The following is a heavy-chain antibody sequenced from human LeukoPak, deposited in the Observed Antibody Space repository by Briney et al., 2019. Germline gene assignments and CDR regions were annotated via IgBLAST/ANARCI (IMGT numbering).Heavy chain of an antibody. CDR2: LYFSGST. V-gene: IGHV4-39*01. Sequence: PSETLSLTCTVSGDSISSRDYCWSWIRQPPGRGLEFVGCLYFSGSTYYNPSLNGRVTISVDTSKNQFSLNLYSMTAADTALYFCARHRSHHGWFDPWGQGTLVTVPS. J-gene: IGHJ5*02. D-gene: IGHD2-8*01. CDR3: ARHRSHHGWFDP. CDR1: GDSISSRDYC.